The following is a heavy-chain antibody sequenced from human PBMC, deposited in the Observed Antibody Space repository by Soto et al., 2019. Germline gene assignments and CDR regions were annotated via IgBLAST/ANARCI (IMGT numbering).Heavy chain of an antibody. CDR2: ISGSGANT. CDR1: GFTFTSYA. V-gene: IGHV3-23*01. J-gene: IGHJ6*03. CDR3: AKRGADYAVRLYYYMDV. Sequence: EVQLLESGGGLVQPGGSLRLSCAASGFTFTSYAMHWVRQAPGKGLEWVSGISGSGANTYYADSVKGRFTISRDNSKNRLYMQMNSLRDDDTAVYYCAKRGADYAVRLYYYMDVWGKGTTVTVSS. D-gene: IGHD4-17*01.